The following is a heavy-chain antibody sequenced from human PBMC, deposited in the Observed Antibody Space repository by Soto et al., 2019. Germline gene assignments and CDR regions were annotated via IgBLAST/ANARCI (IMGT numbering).Heavy chain of an antibody. CDR3: ARVLSYYGSGRIYGMDV. CDR1: GGSISSSSYY. V-gene: IGHV4-61*05. D-gene: IGHD3-10*01. Sequence: PSETLSLTCTVSGGSISSSSYYWGWIRQPPGKGLEWIGYIYYSGSTNYNPSLKSRVTVSVDTSKNQFSLKLSSVTAADTAVYYCARVLSYYGSGRIYGMDVWGQGTTVTVSS. J-gene: IGHJ6*02. CDR2: IYYSGST.